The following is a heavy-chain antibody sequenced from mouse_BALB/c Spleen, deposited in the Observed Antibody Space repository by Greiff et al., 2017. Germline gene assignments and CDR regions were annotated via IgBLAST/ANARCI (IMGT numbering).Heavy chain of an antibody. Sequence: EVKLEESGGGLVQPGGSMKLSCVASGFTFSSYWMSWVRQSPEKGLEWVAEIRLKSDNYATHYAESVKGKFTISRDDSKSRLYLQMNSLRAEDTGIYYCTNWDGIDYWGQGTSVTVSS. J-gene: IGHJ4*01. CDR1: GFTFSSYW. CDR3: TNWDGIDY. CDR2: IRLKSDNYAT. V-gene: IGHV6-6*02. D-gene: IGHD4-1*01.